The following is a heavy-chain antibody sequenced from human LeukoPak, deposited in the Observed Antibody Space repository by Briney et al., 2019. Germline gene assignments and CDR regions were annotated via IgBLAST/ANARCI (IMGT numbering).Heavy chain of an antibody. V-gene: IGHV4-34*01. D-gene: IGHD3-3*01. Sequence: PSETLSLTCAVYGGSFSGYYWSWIRQPPGKGLEWIGEINHSGSTNYNPSLKSRVTITVDTSKNQFSLKLSFVTAADTAVYYCARREGFWSGTYYYYYYGMDVWGQGTTVTVSS. CDR2: INHSGST. CDR3: ARREGFWSGTYYYYYYGMDV. CDR1: GGSFSGYY. J-gene: IGHJ6*02.